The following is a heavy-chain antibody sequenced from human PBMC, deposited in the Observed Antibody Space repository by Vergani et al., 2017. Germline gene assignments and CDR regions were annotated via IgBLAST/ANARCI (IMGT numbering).Heavy chain of an antibody. CDR1: GFSFNSYW. D-gene: IGHD3-16*02. V-gene: IGHV3-74*03. J-gene: IGHJ5*01. CDR2: IKSDGSIT. CDR3: ARSRCIEACYMSNWLDS. Sequence: DVHLAESGGGFFQPGGSLRLSCSASGFSFNSYWMHWVRQVPGKGLLWVSRIKSDGSITAYAYSVEGRFTISRDNAQNPLYLQMNRLRVEETGVYYCARSRCIEACYMSNWLDSWGQGTLVTVSS.